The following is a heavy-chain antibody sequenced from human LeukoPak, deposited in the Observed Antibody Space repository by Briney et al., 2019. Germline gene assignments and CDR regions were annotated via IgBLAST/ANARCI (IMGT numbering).Heavy chain of an antibody. D-gene: IGHD3-10*02. V-gene: IGHV3-48*03. CDR1: GLTFSNE. CDR2: ISSSGSTI. CDR3: AELGITMIGGV. J-gene: IGHJ6*04. Sequence: TGGSLRLSCAASGLTFSNEMNWVRQAPGKGLEWVSYISSSGSTIYYADSVKGRFTISRDNAKNSLYLQMNSLRAEDTAVYYCAELGITMIGGVWGKGTTVTISS.